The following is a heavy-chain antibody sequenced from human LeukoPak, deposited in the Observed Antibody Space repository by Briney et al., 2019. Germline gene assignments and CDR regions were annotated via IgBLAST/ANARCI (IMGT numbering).Heavy chain of an antibody. CDR1: GFTFSSYE. Sequence: GGSLRLSCAASGFTFSSYEMNWVRQAPGKGLEWVSYISSSGSTIYYADSVKGRFTISRDNSKNTLYLQMNSLRAEDTAVYYCARGRQWFGESRPDYWGQGTLVTVSS. J-gene: IGHJ4*02. V-gene: IGHV3-48*03. CDR3: ARGRQWFGESRPDY. D-gene: IGHD3-10*01. CDR2: ISSSGSTI.